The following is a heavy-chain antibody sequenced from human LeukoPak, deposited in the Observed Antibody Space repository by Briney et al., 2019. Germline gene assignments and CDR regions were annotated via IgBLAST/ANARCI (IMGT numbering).Heavy chain of an antibody. V-gene: IGHV1-46*01. CDR2: INPSGGST. Sequence: ASVKVSCKASGYTFTSYYMHWVRQAPGQGLEWMGIINPSGGSTSYAQKFQGRVTMTRDMPTSTVYMELSSLRSEDTAVYYCARVRGSGSYYGYWGQGTLVTVSS. CDR1: GYTFTSYY. CDR3: ARVRGSGSYYGY. D-gene: IGHD1-26*01. J-gene: IGHJ4*02.